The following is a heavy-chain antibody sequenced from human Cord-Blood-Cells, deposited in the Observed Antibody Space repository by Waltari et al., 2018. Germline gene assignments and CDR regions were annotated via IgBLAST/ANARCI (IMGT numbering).Heavy chain of an antibody. CDR2: INHSGST. D-gene: IGHD3-9*01. CDR3: ARGNYDILTGYYSN. CDR1: GGSFSGYY. V-gene: IGHV4-34*01. J-gene: IGHJ4*02. Sequence: QVQLQQWGAGLLKPSETLSLTCAVYGGSFSGYYWSCIRQPPGKGREWIGEINHSGSTNYNPSLKSRVTISVDTSKNQFSLKLSSVTAADTAVYYCARGNYDILTGYYSNWGQGTLVTVSS.